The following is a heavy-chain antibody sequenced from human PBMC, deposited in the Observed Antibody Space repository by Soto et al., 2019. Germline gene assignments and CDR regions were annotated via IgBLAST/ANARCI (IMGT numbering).Heavy chain of an antibody. CDR1: GFSLSTTGVG. V-gene: IGHV2-5*01. Sequence: SGPTLVNPTQTLTLTCTFSGFSLSTTGVGVGWILQPPGKALEWLALIYWNEDRRYRPSLNSRLTIIKDTSKNQVVLIMTDMDPVDTATYYCARRPTAQNYGDYYDYWGQGILDTVSS. D-gene: IGHD4-17*01. J-gene: IGHJ4*02. CDR2: IYWNEDR. CDR3: ARRPTAQNYGDYYDY.